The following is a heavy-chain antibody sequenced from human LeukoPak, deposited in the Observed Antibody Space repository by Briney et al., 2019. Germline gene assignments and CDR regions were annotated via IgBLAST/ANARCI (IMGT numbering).Heavy chain of an antibody. V-gene: IGHV1-8*01. CDR3: ARAITNPNIAVAGTSKKVNWFDP. D-gene: IGHD6-19*01. CDR1: GYIFTSYD. Sequence: GASVKVSCKASGYIFTSYDINWVRQATGQGLEWTGWMNPNSGNTGYAQKFQGRVTMTRNTSISTAYMELSSLRSEDTAVYYCARAITNPNIAVAGTSKKVNWFDPWGQGTLVTVSS. CDR2: MNPNSGNT. J-gene: IGHJ5*02.